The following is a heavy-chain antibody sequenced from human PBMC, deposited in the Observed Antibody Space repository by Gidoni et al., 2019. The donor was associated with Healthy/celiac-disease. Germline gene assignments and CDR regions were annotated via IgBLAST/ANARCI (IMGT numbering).Heavy chain of an antibody. CDR3: AKDRARFLEWLLLFDP. D-gene: IGHD3-3*01. V-gene: IGHV3-23*01. Sequence: EVQLLESGGGLVQPGGSLRLSCAASGFTCSSYAMSWVRQAPGKGLEWVSAISGSGGSTYYADSVKGRFTISRDNSKNTLYLQMNSLRAEDTAVYYCAKDRARFLEWLLLFDPWGQGTLVTVSS. CDR1: GFTCSSYA. J-gene: IGHJ5*02. CDR2: ISGSGGST.